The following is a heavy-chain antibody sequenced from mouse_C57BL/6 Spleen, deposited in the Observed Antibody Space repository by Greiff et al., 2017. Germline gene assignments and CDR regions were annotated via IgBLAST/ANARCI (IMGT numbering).Heavy chain of an antibody. CDR3: SRGYDYDERSGFDY. J-gene: IGHJ2*01. CDR2: IDPSDSYT. D-gene: IGHD2-4*01. Sequence: QVQLQQPGAELVMPGASVKLSCKASGYTFTSYWMHWVKQRPGQGLEWIGEIDPSDSYTKYNPKFKGKSTLTVDKSSSTASMQLSSLTSEDSAVYYCSRGYDYDERSGFDYWGQGTTLTVSS. V-gene: IGHV1-69*01. CDR1: GYTFTSYW.